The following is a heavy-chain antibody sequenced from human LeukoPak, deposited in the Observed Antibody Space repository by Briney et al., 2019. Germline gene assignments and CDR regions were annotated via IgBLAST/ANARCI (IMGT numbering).Heavy chain of an antibody. J-gene: IGHJ5*02. D-gene: IGHD5-12*01. CDR1: GGSISSSSYY. CDR3: ARKYSGYDLNWFDP. CDR2: IYYSGST. V-gene: IGHV4-39*07. Sequence: PSETLSLTCTVSGGSISSSSYYWGWIRQPPGKGLEWIGSIYYSGSTYYNPSLKSRVTISVDTSKNQFSLKLSSVTAADTAVYYCARKYSGYDLNWFDPWGQGTLVTVSS.